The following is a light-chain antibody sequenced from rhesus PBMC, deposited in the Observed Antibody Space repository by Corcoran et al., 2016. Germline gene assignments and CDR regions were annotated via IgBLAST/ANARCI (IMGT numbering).Light chain of an antibody. J-gene: IGKJ2*01. CDR1: QSISSW. Sequence: DIQMTQSPSSLSASVGDTVTITSRASQSISSWLAWYQQKPGKAPNLLIYKAASLQSGVPSRFSGSGSGTDFTLPLSCLQSEDFATSYCQQYISSPYSFGQGTKVEIK. V-gene: IGKV1-22*01. CDR2: KAA. CDR3: QQYISSPYS.